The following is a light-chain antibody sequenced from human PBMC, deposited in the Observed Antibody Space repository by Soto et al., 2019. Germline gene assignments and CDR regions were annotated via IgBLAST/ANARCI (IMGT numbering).Light chain of an antibody. CDR1: PSVSNK. CDR3: QQYNIWRSIS. Sequence: EIVMTQSPATLSVSPGERATLSCRASPSVSNKLAWYQHKPGQAPRLLIYDTSTRVAGIPARFTGSGSGTDFTLTISSLQSEDFAVYYCQQYNIWRSISFGQGTRLEIK. V-gene: IGKV3-15*01. J-gene: IGKJ5*01. CDR2: DTS.